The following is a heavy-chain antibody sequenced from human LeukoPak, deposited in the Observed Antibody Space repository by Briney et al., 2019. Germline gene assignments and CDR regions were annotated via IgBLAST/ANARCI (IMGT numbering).Heavy chain of an antibody. D-gene: IGHD3-10*01. CDR1: GYTFTSYG. Sequence: ASVKVSCKASGYTFTSYGISWVRQAPGQGLEWMGRIIPILGIANYAQKFQGRVTITADKSTSTAYMELSSLRSEDTAVYYCARQPLNRWFGFDYWGQGTLVTVSS. J-gene: IGHJ4*02. V-gene: IGHV1-69*04. CDR3: ARQPLNRWFGFDY. CDR2: IIPILGIA.